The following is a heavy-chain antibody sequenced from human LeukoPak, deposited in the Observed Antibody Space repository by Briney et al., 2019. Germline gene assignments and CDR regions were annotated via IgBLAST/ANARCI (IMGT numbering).Heavy chain of an antibody. V-gene: IGHV3-21*01. CDR1: GFTFSSYS. CDR3: VGTVTTVVDN. D-gene: IGHD4-11*01. J-gene: IGHJ6*04. Sequence: GGSLRLSCVVSGFTFSSYSMNWVRQAPGKGLERVSSISSSSSYIYYADSVKGRFTISRDNAKNSLYLQMNSLRAEDTAVYYCVGTVTTVVDNWGKGTTVTVSS. CDR2: ISSSSSYI.